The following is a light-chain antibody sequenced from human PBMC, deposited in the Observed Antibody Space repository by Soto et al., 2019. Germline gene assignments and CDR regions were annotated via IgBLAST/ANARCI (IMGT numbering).Light chain of an antibody. Sequence: QSVLTQPPSASGTPGQRVTICCSGSSSNIGSNYVYWYQQLPGTAPKLLIYSNNQRPSGVPDRFSGSKSGTSASLAISGLRSEDEADYYCAAWDDSLSGWVFGGGTKVTVL. J-gene: IGLJ3*02. V-gene: IGLV1-47*02. CDR2: SNN. CDR3: AAWDDSLSGWV. CDR1: SSNIGSNY.